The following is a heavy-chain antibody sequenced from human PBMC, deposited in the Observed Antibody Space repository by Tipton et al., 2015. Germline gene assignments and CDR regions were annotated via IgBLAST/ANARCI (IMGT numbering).Heavy chain of an antibody. V-gene: IGHV3-7*01. CDR3: ATDVYGGYYDI. J-gene: IGHJ3*02. CDR2: IKHDGTEK. Sequence: SLRLSCAASGITFSSYWMSWVRQAPGKGLEWVGQIKHDGTEKYYLDSMEGRFTISRDNAKNSLYLQMNTLRVEDTAVYYCATDVYGGYYDIWGQGTTVTVSS. CDR1: GITFSSYW. D-gene: IGHD3-10*01.